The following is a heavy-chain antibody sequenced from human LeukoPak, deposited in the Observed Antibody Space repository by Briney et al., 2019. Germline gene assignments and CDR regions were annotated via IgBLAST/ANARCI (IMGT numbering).Heavy chain of an antibody. V-gene: IGHV3-48*03. CDR1: GFTFSSYE. J-gene: IGHJ4*02. CDR3: ARAGIAAAGTYFDY. CDR2: ISSSGSTI. Sequence: GGSLRLSCAASGFTFSSYEMNWVRQAPGKGLDWVSYISSSGSTIYYADSVKGRFTISRDNAKNSLYLQMNSLRAEDTAVYYCARAGIAAAGTYFDYWGQGTLVTVSS. D-gene: IGHD6-13*01.